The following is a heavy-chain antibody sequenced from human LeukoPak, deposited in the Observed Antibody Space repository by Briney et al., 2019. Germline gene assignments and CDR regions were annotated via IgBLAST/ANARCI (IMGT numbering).Heavy chain of an antibody. D-gene: IGHD6-13*01. V-gene: IGHV4-31*02. CDR1: GGSISSGGYY. CDR2: IYYSGST. CDR3: AGSPPAIAAAGFDY. J-gene: IGHJ4*02. Sequence: SQTLSLTCIVSGGSISSGGYYWSWIRQHPGKGLEWIGYIYYSGSTYYNPSLKSRVTISVDTSKNQFSLKLSSVTAADTAVYSCAGSPPAIAAAGFDYWGQGPLVTVSS.